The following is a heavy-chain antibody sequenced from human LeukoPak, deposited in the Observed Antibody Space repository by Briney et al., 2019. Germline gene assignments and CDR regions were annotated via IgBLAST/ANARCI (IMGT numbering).Heavy chain of an antibody. Sequence: ASVKVSCKASGYTFTTYYLYWVRQAPGQGLECVGMIQPDYGTTSYSQKFQGRVTITRDTSTSTLYMELSSLTSEDTAVYYCSRNAASGFDIWGQGTRVTFSS. V-gene: IGHV1-46*01. CDR1: GYTFTTYY. J-gene: IGHJ4*02. CDR2: IQPDYGTT. CDR3: SRNAASGFDI.